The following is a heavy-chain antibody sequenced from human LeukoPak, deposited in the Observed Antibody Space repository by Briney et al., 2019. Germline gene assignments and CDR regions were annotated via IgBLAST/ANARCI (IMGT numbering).Heavy chain of an antibody. Sequence: GGSLRLSCAASGFTFSSYGMSWVRQAPGKGLEWVSGISWNSGSIGYADSVKGRFTISRDNAKNSLYLQMNSLRAEDTALYYCAKDIRVRGHYYYYMDVWGKGTTVTISS. CDR3: AKDIRVRGHYYYYMDV. D-gene: IGHD3-10*01. CDR2: ISWNSGSI. CDR1: GFTFSSYG. V-gene: IGHV3-9*01. J-gene: IGHJ6*03.